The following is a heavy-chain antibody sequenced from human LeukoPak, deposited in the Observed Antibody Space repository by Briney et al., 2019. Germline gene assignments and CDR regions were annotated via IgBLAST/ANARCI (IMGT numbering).Heavy chain of an antibody. Sequence: GGSLRLSCAASGFTFSSYAMSWVRQAPGKGLEWVSAISGSGGSTYYADSVKGWFTISRDNSKNTLYLQMNSLRAEDTAVYYCANRPITIFGVVSSYWGQGTLVTVSS. V-gene: IGHV3-23*01. CDR3: ANRPITIFGVVSSY. CDR2: ISGSGGST. D-gene: IGHD3-3*01. J-gene: IGHJ4*02. CDR1: GFTFSSYA.